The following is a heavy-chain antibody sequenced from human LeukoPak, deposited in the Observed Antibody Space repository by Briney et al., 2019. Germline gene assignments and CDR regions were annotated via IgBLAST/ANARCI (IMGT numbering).Heavy chain of an antibody. V-gene: IGHV3-49*04. J-gene: IGHJ4*02. Sequence: GGSLRLSCTASGFTFGDYAMSWVRQAPGKGLEGVGFIRSKAYGGTTEYAASVKGRFTISRDDSKSIAYLQMNSLKTEDTAVYYCTRVYYDILTGWDYYFDYWGQGTLATVSS. CDR2: IRSKAYGGTT. CDR1: GFTFGDYA. CDR3: TRVYYDILTGWDYYFDY. D-gene: IGHD3-9*01.